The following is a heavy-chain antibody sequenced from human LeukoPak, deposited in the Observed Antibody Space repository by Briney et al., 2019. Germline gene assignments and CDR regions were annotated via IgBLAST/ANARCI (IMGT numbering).Heavy chain of an antibody. CDR2: ISWNSGSI. Sequence: PGGSLRLSCAASGFTFDDYAMHWVRQAPGKDLEWVSGISWNSGSIGYADSVKGRLTISRDNSKNTLYLQMNSLRAEDTAVYYCAKDLGVGATSGVAYWGQGTLVTVSS. J-gene: IGHJ4*02. V-gene: IGHV3-9*01. CDR3: AKDLGVGATSGVAY. D-gene: IGHD1-26*01. CDR1: GFTFDDYA.